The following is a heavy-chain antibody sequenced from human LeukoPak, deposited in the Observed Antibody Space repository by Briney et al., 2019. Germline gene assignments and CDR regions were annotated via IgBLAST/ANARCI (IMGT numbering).Heavy chain of an antibody. CDR1: GYTYTGYY. Sequence: ASVKVSCKASGYTYTGYYMHWVRQAPGQGLEWLGWINPNSGGTNYAQKFQGWVTMTRDTSISTAYMELSRLRSDDTAVYYCARVGQIAAAGFDYWGQGTLVTVSS. D-gene: IGHD6-13*01. CDR2: INPNSGGT. J-gene: IGHJ4*02. V-gene: IGHV1-2*04. CDR3: ARVGQIAAAGFDY.